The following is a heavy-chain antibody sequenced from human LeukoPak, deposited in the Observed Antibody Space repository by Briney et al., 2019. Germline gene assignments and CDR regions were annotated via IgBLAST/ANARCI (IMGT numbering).Heavy chain of an antibody. Sequence: SETLSLTCTVSGGSISSYYWSWIRQPPGKGLEWIGYIYYSGSTNYNPSLKSRVTISVDTSKNQFSLKLSSVTAADTAVYYCARHNGIQRGYYFDYWGQGTLVTVSS. CDR3: ARHNGIQRGYYFDY. CDR2: IYYSGST. J-gene: IGHJ4*02. V-gene: IGHV4-59*08. D-gene: IGHD3-22*01. CDR1: GGSISSYY.